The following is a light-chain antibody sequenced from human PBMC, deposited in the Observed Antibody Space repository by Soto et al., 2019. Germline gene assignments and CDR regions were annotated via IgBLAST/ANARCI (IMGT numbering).Light chain of an antibody. CDR2: DAS. Sequence: NVLKQSPATLSLNPGERATLSCRASQSVSSYLAWYQQKPGQAPRLLIYDASNRATCIPARFSGSGSGTDFTLTISSLEPEDFAVYYCQEHTQWPISSGQGTRLEIK. V-gene: IGKV3-11*01. CDR1: QSVSSY. CDR3: QEHTQWPIS. J-gene: IGKJ5*01.